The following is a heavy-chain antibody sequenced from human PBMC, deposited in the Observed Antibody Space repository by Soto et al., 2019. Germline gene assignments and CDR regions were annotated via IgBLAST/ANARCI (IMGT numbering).Heavy chain of an antibody. CDR3: AKVDSLQGDRDFWSGYYSPPYYYYGMDV. J-gene: IGHJ6*02. D-gene: IGHD3-3*01. CDR2: ISYDGSNK. Sequence: LRLSFAASGFTFSSYGMHWVRQAPGKGLEWVAVISYDGSNKYYADSVKGRFTISRDNSKNTLYLQMNSLRAEDTAVYYCAKVDSLQGDRDFWSGYYSPPYYYYGMDVWGQGTTVTVS. CDR1: GFTFSSYG. V-gene: IGHV3-30*18.